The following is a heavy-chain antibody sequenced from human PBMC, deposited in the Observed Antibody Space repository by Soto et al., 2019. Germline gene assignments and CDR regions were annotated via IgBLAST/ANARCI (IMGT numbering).Heavy chain of an antibody. D-gene: IGHD4-17*01. CDR1: GFTFSGSA. CDR3: TRHHYGDYVGSSC. Sequence: PGXSLRLSCAASGFTFSGSAMHWVLQASGKGLEWVGRIRSKANSYATAYAASVKGRFTISRDDSKNTAYLQMNSLKTEDTAVYYCTRHHYGDYVGSSCWGQGTLVTVSS. J-gene: IGHJ4*02. CDR2: IRSKANSYAT. V-gene: IGHV3-73*01.